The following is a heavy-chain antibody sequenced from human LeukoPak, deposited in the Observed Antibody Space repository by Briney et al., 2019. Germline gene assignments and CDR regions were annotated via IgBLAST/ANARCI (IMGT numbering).Heavy chain of an antibody. V-gene: IGHV3-23*01. J-gene: IGHJ4*02. CDR1: GFTFSTYA. CDR3: AKYRSVTTSYFDY. Sequence: GGSLRLSCAASGFTFSTYAMSWGRQAPGKGLDWVSGMSGSGGSTYYADSVKGRFTISRDNSKNTLYLQMHSLRAEATAVYYCAKYRSVTTSYFDYWGQGTLVTVSS. CDR2: MSGSGGST. D-gene: IGHD4-17*01.